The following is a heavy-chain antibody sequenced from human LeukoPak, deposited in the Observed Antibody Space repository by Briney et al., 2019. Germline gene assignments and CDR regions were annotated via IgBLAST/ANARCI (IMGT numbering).Heavy chain of an antibody. V-gene: IGHV3-66*01. CDR1: GFTVSSNY. CDR3: ARSEPAAPTRDY. J-gene: IGHJ4*02. Sequence: PGGSLRLSCAASGFTVSSNYMSRVRQAPGKGLEWVSVIYSGGSTYYADSVKGRFTISRDNSKNTLYLQMNSLRAEDTAVYYCARSEPAAPTRDYWGQGTLVTVSS. D-gene: IGHD2-2*01. CDR2: IYSGGST.